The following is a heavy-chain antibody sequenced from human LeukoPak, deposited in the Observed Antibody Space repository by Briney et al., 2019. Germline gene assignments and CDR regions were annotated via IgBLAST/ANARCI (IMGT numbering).Heavy chain of an antibody. Sequence: PSETLSLTCTVSGGSIGISSYSGGWIRQPPGKGLEWIGSIYYSGSTYYNPSLKSRVTISVDTSKNQFSLKLSSVTAADTAVYYCASVDTAMVPDYWGQGTLVTVSS. CDR1: GGSIGISSYS. J-gene: IGHJ4*02. V-gene: IGHV4-39*01. D-gene: IGHD5-18*01. CDR3: ASVDTAMVPDY. CDR2: IYYSGST.